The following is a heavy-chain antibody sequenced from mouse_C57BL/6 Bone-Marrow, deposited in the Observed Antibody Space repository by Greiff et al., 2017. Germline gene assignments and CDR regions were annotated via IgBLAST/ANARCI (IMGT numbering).Heavy chain of an antibody. CDR1: GYTSTDYE. J-gene: IGHJ2*01. CDR2: IDPETGGT. CDR3: TREGRGY. V-gene: IGHV1-15*01. Sequence: VQLQQSGAELVRPGASVTLSCKASGYTSTDYEMHWVKQTPVHGLEWIGAIDPETGGTAYNQKFKGKAILTADKSSSTAYMELRSLTSEDSAVYYCTREGRGYWGQGTTLPVSS.